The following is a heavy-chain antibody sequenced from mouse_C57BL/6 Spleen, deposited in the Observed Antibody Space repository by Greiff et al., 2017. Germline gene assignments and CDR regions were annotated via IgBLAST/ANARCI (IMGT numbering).Heavy chain of an antibody. CDR2: LYPGSGST. Sequence: QVQLQQPGAELVKPGASVKMSCKASGYTFTSYWITWVKQRPGQGLEWIGDLYPGSGSTNYNEKFKSKATLTVDTSSSTAYMQLSSLTSEDSAVYYCAREGLGYSYYFDYWGQGTTLTVSS. CDR1: GYTFTSYW. J-gene: IGHJ2*01. D-gene: IGHD2-14*01. V-gene: IGHV1-55*01. CDR3: AREGLGYSYYFDY.